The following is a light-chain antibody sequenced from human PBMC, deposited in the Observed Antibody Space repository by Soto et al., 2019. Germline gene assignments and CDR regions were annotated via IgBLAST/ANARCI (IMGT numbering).Light chain of an antibody. Sequence: DIQMTQSPSSVSASVGDRVTITCRASEAIASWVAWYQQKPGKAPKVLIYKSYILQSGVPSRFSGSGSGTDLTLTLSNLQHEDFATYFCQKVNSVPFNFGPRTKVDI. CDR3: QKVNSVPFN. V-gene: IGKV1-12*01. CDR2: KSY. CDR1: EAIASW. J-gene: IGKJ3*01.